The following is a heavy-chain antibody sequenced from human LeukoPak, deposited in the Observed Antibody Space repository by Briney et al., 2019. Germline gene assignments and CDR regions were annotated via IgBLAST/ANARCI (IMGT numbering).Heavy chain of an antibody. J-gene: IGHJ4*02. CDR3: AKESGSGSYGVPVGYFDY. Sequence: GRSLRLSCAASGFTFSSYGMHWVRQAPDKGLEWVAVISYDGSNKYYADSVKGRFTISRDNSKNTLYLQMNSLRAEDTAVYYCAKESGSGSYGVPVGYFDYWGQGTLVTVSS. CDR1: GFTFSSYG. V-gene: IGHV3-30*18. D-gene: IGHD1-26*01. CDR2: ISYDGSNK.